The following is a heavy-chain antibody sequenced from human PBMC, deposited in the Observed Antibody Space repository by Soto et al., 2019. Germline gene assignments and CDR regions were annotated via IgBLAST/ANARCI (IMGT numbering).Heavy chain of an antibody. Sequence: SVKVSCKTSGFTFTDSAGQWVRQARGQRLEWIGRIVVGSGNTDFAQKFQERVTFTRDMSRGSVFMEISSLRSEDTAIYYCTAEVVALGLVWGQRSQVIVSA. J-gene: IGHJ4*02. V-gene: IGHV1-58*01. CDR3: TAEVVALGLV. D-gene: IGHD5-12*01. CDR2: IVVGSGNT. CDR1: GFTFTDSA.